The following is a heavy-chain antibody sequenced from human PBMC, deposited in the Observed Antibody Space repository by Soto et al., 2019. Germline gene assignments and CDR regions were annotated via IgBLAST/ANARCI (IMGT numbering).Heavy chain of an antibody. V-gene: IGHV3-74*01. CDR2: IHYDGSNT. D-gene: IGHD3-10*01. CDR1: GFTFTNYW. CDR3: ARDWYNFALGRARGGHWYFDL. J-gene: IGHJ2*01. Sequence: EVQLVESGGRLVQPGGSLTLSCAASGFTFTNYWMHWVRQAPGKGLVWVSRIHYDGSNTRYADSVNGRFTISRDNAKNTLYLHLTSLEFDDTAVYYCARDWYNFALGRARGGHWYFDLWSRGTLVTVSS.